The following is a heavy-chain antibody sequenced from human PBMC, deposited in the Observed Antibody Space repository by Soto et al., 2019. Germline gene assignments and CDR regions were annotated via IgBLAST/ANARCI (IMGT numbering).Heavy chain of an antibody. Sequence: GGSLRLSCAASGFTFSDYYMNWIRQAPGKGLEWVSYISNSRSFSNYADSVKGRFTISRDNVKSSLYLQMNSLRAEDTAVYYCARIQTYSDRGGYWRNDDNSSSAHWGQGTLVTVSS. V-gene: IGHV3-11*03. CDR3: ARIQTYSDRGGYWRNDDNSSSAH. D-gene: IGHD3-22*01. CDR2: ISNSRSFS. J-gene: IGHJ4*02. CDR1: GFTFSDYY.